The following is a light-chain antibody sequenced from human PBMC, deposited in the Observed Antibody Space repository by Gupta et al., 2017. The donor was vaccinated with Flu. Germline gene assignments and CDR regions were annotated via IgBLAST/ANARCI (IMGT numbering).Light chain of an antibody. V-gene: IGKV1-39*01. CDR3: EQSFSSRT. CDR2: GAH. J-gene: IGKJ1*01. Sequence: DIQMTQFPPSLPASVGDRVTITCRASQNLDMNLNWYQQRPGKPPGLLIWGAHNLAMGVASRFSGDGSGTDYTLTITNLQPDDFATYYCEQSFSSRTFGQGTRV. CDR1: QNLDMN.